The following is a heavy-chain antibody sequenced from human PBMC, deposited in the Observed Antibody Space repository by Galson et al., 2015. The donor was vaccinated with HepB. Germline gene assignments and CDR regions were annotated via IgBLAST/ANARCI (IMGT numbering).Heavy chain of an antibody. CDR2: IIPIFGTA. J-gene: IGHJ3*02. Sequence: SVKVSCKASGGTFSSYTISWVRQAPGQGLEWMGGIIPIFGTANYAQKFQGRVTITADESTSTAYMELSSLRSEDTAVYYCARASGDIVVVPAVGAFDIWGQGTMVTVSS. CDR3: ARASGDIVVVPAVGAFDI. CDR1: GGTFSSYT. D-gene: IGHD2-2*01. V-gene: IGHV1-69*13.